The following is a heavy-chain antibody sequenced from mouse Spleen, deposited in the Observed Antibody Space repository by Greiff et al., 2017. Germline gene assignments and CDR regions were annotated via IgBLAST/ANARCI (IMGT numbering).Heavy chain of an antibody. CDR2: ISSGGSYT. Sequence: EVKLVESGGGLVKPGGSLKLSCAASGFTFSSYAMSWVRQTPEKRLEWVATISSGGSYTYYPDSVKGRFTISRDNAKNTLYLQMSSLRSEDTAMYYCARQITGLDYWGQGTTLTVSS. CDR1: GFTFSSYA. J-gene: IGHJ2*01. CDR3: ARQITGLDY. V-gene: IGHV5-9-3*01. D-gene: IGHD4-1*01.